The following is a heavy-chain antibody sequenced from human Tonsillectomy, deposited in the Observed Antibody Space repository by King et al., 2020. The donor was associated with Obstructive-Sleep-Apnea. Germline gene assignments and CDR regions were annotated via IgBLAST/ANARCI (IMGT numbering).Heavy chain of an antibody. V-gene: IGHV2-26*01. D-gene: IGHD2-2*01. Sequence: VTLKESGPVLVKPTETLTLTCTVSGFSLRDAGMAVSWIRQPPGKALEWLAHIFSNDKKSYSTSLKSRLTISKDTSKSQVVLTMTNMDPVDTATYYCARIGYCSSSRCLNYDYWGQGTLVTVSS. CDR1: GFSLRDAGMA. CDR3: ARIGYCSSSRCLNYDY. CDR2: IFSNDKK. J-gene: IGHJ4*02.